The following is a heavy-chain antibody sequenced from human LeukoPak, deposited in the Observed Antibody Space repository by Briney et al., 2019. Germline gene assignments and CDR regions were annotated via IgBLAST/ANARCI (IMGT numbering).Heavy chain of an antibody. D-gene: IGHD3-9*01. CDR3: ARGRYSAGDNWFDP. J-gene: IGHJ5*02. CDR2: IHYTGST. CDR1: GGSITSSY. V-gene: IGHV4-59*01. Sequence: AETLSLTCTGSGGSITSSYWSWIRQSPGKGLEWIGYIHYTGSTNYNPSLKSRVTMLIDTSKNQFSLKLSSVTAADTAVYYCARGRYSAGDNWFDPWGQGTLVTVSS.